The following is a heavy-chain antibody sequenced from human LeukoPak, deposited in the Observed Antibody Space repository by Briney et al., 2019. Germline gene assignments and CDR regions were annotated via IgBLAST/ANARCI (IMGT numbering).Heavy chain of an antibody. V-gene: IGHV4-59*01. CDR2: IYYSGST. D-gene: IGHD6-13*01. J-gene: IGHJ4*02. CDR3: ASPGIVAAGTDRGFDY. CDR1: GGSISSYY. Sequence: SETLSLTCTVSGGSISSYYWSWIRQPPGKGLEWIGFIYYSGSTNYNPSLKNRVTTSVDTSKNQFSLKLSSVTAADTAVYYCASPGIVAAGTDRGFDYWGQGTLVTVSS.